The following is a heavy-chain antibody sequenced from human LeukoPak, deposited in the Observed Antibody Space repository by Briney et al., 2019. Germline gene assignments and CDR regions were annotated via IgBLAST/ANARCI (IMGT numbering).Heavy chain of an antibody. J-gene: IGHJ4*02. CDR1: GFTFSSYS. CDR2: ISSSSSSYK. CDR3: ARAQNSDILTGALDY. Sequence: GGSLRLSCAASGFTFSSYSMNWVRQAPGKGLEWVSSISSSSSSYKYYADSVKGRFTISRDNAKNSLYLQMNSLRAEDTAVYYCARAQNSDILTGALDYWGQGTLVTVSS. V-gene: IGHV3-21*01. D-gene: IGHD3-9*01.